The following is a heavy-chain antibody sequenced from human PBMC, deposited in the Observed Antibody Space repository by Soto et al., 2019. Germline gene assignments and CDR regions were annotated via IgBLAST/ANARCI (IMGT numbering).Heavy chain of an antibody. V-gene: IGHV1-24*01. Sequence: ASVKVSCKVSGYTLTELSMHWVRQAPGKGLEWMGGFDPEDGETIYAQKFQGRVTMTEDTSTDTAYMELSSLRSEDTAVYYCATPSGRYMVRGVTTGAFDIWGQGTMVTVSS. CDR1: GYTLTELS. J-gene: IGHJ3*02. CDR2: FDPEDGET. D-gene: IGHD3-10*01. CDR3: ATPSGRYMVRGVTTGAFDI.